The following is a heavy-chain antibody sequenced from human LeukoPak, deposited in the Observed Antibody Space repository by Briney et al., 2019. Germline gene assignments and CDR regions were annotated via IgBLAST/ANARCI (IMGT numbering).Heavy chain of an antibody. Sequence: ASVKVSCKASGYTFTSYDINWVRQATGQGLEWMGWMNPNSGNTGYAQKFQGRVTMTRNTSISTAYMELSSLRSEDTAVYYCARSPARYSGSTLTAPPDYWGQGTLVTVSS. J-gene: IGHJ4*02. CDR2: MNPNSGNT. D-gene: IGHD1-26*01. V-gene: IGHV1-8*01. CDR1: GYTFTSYD. CDR3: ARSPARYSGSTLTAPPDY.